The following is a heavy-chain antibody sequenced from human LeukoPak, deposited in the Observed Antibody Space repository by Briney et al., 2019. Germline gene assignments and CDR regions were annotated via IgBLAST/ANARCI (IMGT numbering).Heavy chain of an antibody. CDR3: ARQAGYSSSWSQFDY. V-gene: IGHV4-4*07. CDR1: GGSISNYY. D-gene: IGHD6-13*01. Sequence: SETLSLTCTVSGGSISNYYWSWIRQPAGKGLEWIGRIYTSGSTNYNPSLKSRVTMSVDTSKNQFSLKLSSVTAADTAVYYCARQAGYSSSWSQFDYWGQGTLVTVSS. CDR2: IYTSGST. J-gene: IGHJ4*02.